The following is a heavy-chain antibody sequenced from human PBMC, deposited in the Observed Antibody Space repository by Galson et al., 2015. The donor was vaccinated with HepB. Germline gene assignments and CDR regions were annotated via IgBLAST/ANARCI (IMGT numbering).Heavy chain of an antibody. J-gene: IGHJ6*02. CDR2: IKQDGSEK. V-gene: IGHV3-7*03. Sequence: SLRLSCAASGFTFSSYWMSWVRQAPGKGLEWVANIKQDGSEKYYVDSVKGRFTISRDNAKNSLYLQMNSLRAEDTAVYYCARSGRPRMRHHRGYGMDVWGQGTTVTVSS. CDR3: ARSGRPRMRHHRGYGMDV. CDR1: GFTFSSYW. D-gene: IGHD6-6*01.